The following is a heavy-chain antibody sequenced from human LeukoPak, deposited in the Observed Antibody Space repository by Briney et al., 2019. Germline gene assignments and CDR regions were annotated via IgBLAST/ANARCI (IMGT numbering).Heavy chain of an antibody. Sequence: ASVKVSCKASGYTFTGYYMHWVRQAPGQGLEWMGWINPNSGGTNYAQKFQGRVTMTRDTYISTAYMELSRLRSDDTAVYYCARNYYYDSSGYPLGYWGQGTLVTVSS. CDR1: GYTFTGYY. D-gene: IGHD3-22*01. CDR2: INPNSGGT. J-gene: IGHJ4*02. CDR3: ARNYYYDSSGYPLGY. V-gene: IGHV1-2*02.